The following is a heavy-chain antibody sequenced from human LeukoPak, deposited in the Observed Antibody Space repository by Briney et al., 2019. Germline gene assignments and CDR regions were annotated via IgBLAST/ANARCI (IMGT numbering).Heavy chain of an antibody. CDR3: ARRTALSGDYDRFDP. J-gene: IGHJ5*02. V-gene: IGHV4-34*01. CDR2: IYHSGST. Sequence: SETLSLTCAVYGGSFSGYYWSWIRQPPGKGLEWIGSIYHSGSTYYNPSLKSRVTISVDASKSQFSLKLSSVTAADTAVYYCARRTALSGDYDRFDPWGQGTLVTVSS. D-gene: IGHD4-17*01. CDR1: GGSFSGYY.